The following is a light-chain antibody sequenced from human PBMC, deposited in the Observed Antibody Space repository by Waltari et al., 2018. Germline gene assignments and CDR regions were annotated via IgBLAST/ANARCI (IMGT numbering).Light chain of an antibody. Sequence: DIQMIQSPSSLSASVGDRVTITCRASQSVTSYVNWYQQKPGKAPKLLIYADFTLRRGVPSRFSGSGSGTDFALTISSLQPEDFATYYCQQYDNLPVFGPGTKVDIK. V-gene: IGKV1-39*01. CDR2: ADF. J-gene: IGKJ3*01. CDR1: QSVTSY. CDR3: QQYDNLPV.